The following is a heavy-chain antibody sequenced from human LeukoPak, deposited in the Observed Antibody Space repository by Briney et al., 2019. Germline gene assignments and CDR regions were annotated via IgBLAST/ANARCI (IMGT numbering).Heavy chain of an antibody. CDR2: IIPIFGTA. CDR3: ASGDLYYFDY. J-gene: IGHJ4*02. CDR1: GGTFSSYA. Sequence: GASVKVSCKASGGTFSSYAISWVRQAPGQGLEWMGGIIPIFGTANYAQKFQGRVTVTADESTSTAYMELSSLRSEDTAVYYCASGDLYYFDYWGQGTLVTVSS. D-gene: IGHD3-3*01. V-gene: IGHV1-69*13.